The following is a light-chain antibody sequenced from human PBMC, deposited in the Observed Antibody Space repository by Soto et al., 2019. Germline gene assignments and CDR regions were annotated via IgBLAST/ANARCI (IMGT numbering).Light chain of an antibody. CDR1: SSNIGAGYD. Sequence: QSVLTQPPSVSGAPGQRDTISCTGSSSNIGAGYDVKWYQQLPGTAPKLLIYGNSHRPSGVPDRFSGSKSGTSASLAITGLQAEDEADYYCQSYDSSLSGWVFGGGTQLTVL. J-gene: IGLJ3*02. CDR2: GNS. CDR3: QSYDSSLSGWV. V-gene: IGLV1-40*01.